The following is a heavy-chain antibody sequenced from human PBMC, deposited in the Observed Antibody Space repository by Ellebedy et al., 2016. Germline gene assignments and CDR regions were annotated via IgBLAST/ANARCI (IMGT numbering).Heavy chain of an antibody. J-gene: IGHJ6*03. V-gene: IGHV4-4*07. D-gene: IGHD3-3*01. Sequence: SETLSLXXTVSGGSISSYYWSWIRQPAGKGLEWIGHMYPSGSTNYNPSLNSRVTMSVDTSKNQFSLRLSSVTAADTAVFYCARVATYDFWDNGYYYYYMDVWGKGTAVTVSS. CDR3: ARVATYDFWDNGYYYYYMDV. CDR2: MYPSGST. CDR1: GGSISSYY.